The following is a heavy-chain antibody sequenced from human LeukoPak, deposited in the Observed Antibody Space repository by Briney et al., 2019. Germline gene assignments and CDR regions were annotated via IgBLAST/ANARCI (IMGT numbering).Heavy chain of an antibody. V-gene: IGHV3-21*01. CDR2: ISSSSSYI. J-gene: IGHJ4*02. CDR3: ARDSESSGQY. D-gene: IGHD3-22*01. Sequence: GGSLILSCAASGFTFSSYSMNWVRQAPGKGLEWVSSISSSSSYIYYADSVKGRFTISRDNAKNSLYLRMNSLRAEDTAVYYCARDSESSGQYWGQGTLVTVSS. CDR1: GFTFSSYS.